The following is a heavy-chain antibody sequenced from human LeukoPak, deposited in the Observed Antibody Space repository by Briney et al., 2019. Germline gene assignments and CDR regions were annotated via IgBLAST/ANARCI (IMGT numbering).Heavy chain of an antibody. V-gene: IGHV3-49*04. Sequence: GGSLRLSCTASGFTFGDYAMSWVRQAPGKGLEWVGFIRSEAYGGTTEYAASVKGRFTISRDDSKSIAYLQMNSLKTEDTAVYYCTRGSGSYQGDAFDIWGQGTMVTVSS. CDR1: GFTFGDYA. D-gene: IGHD1-26*01. CDR3: TRGSGSYQGDAFDI. J-gene: IGHJ3*02. CDR2: IRSEAYGGTT.